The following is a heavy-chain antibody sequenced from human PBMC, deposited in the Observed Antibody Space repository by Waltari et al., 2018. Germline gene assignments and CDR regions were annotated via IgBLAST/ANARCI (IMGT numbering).Heavy chain of an antibody. CDR2: ISANNGNT. J-gene: IGHJ6*02. Sequence: QVQLVQSGAEVTSPGASVKVPCKASGYIFTNYHVTWVRQAPGQGLEWMGWISANNGNTEDAQNFQGRVTMTTDTSTNSAYMELRSLRFDDTAVFYCARVVSSSSPSFYYYGLDVWGQGTTVTVSS. D-gene: IGHD6-6*01. CDR3: ARVVSSSSPSFYYYGLDV. CDR1: GYIFTNYH. V-gene: IGHV1-18*04.